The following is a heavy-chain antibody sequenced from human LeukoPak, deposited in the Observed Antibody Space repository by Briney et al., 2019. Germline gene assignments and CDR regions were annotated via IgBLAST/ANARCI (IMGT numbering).Heavy chain of an antibody. CDR1: GGSINSSFY. CDR2: LFYRGST. D-gene: IGHD1-7*01. V-gene: IGHV4-39*07. CDR3: ARWGRGLYRGRYNWNYYFDY. J-gene: IGHJ4*02. Sequence: SETLSLTCTVPGGSINSSFYWGWIRQPPGKGLEWIGSLFYRGSTYYNPSLKSRVAISVDTSKNQFSLKLSSVTAADTAVYYCARWGRGLYRGRYNWNYYFDYWGQGNLVTVSS.